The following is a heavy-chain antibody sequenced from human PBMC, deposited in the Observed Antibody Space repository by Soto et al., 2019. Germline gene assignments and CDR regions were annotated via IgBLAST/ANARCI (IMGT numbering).Heavy chain of an antibody. J-gene: IGHJ5*02. Sequence: QVQLVQSGAEVKKPGSSVKVSCKASGGTFSSYAISWVRQAPGQGLEWMGGIIPIFGTANYAQKFQGRVTITADESTSTAYMELSSLRSDDTAVYYCARDQITMIARGFDPWGQGTLVTVSS. V-gene: IGHV1-69*01. D-gene: IGHD3-22*01. CDR2: IIPIFGTA. CDR3: ARDQITMIARGFDP. CDR1: GGTFSSYA.